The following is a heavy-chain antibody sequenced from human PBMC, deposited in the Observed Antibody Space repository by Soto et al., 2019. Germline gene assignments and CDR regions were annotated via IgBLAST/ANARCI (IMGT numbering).Heavy chain of an antibody. J-gene: IGHJ6*02. V-gene: IGHV4-59*01. CDR2: IYDSGST. CDR3: AGGADRAYYYGLDV. CDR1: GGSISSYY. D-gene: IGHD3-10*01. Sequence: QVQLQESGPGLVKPSETLSLTCTVSGGSISSYYWSWIRQPPGKGLEWIGYIYDSGSTNYIPSLKRRVTISVDTSKNQFSLKLRSVTAADTAVYYCAGGADRAYYYGLDVWGQGTTVTVSS.